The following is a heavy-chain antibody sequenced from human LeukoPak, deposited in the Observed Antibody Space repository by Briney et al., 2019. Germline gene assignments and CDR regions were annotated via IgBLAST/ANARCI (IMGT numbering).Heavy chain of an antibody. CDR1: GGSISSSNSH. V-gene: IGHV4-39*01. Sequence: PSETLSLTCSVSGGSISSSNSHWGWLRQPPGEGLEWVASIDNRGNTYYNPSLKSRVTISVDTSKNQFSLKLSSVTAADTAVYYCARHGTLYGSSSKFDNWGQGTLVTVSS. J-gene: IGHJ4*02. CDR2: IDNRGNT. D-gene: IGHD6-6*01. CDR3: ARHGTLYGSSSKFDN.